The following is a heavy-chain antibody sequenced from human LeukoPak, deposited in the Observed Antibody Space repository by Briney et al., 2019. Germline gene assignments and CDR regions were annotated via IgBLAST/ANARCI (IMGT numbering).Heavy chain of an antibody. D-gene: IGHD5-12*01. CDR2: IKQDGSEK. CDR1: GFTFSSYW. CDR3: ARGQNDEMATTEFDY. V-gene: IGHV3-7*01. Sequence: GGSLGLSCAASGFTFSSYWMSWVRQAPGKGLEWVANIKQDGSEKYYVDSVKGRFTISRDNAKNSLYLQMNSLRAEDTAVYYCARGQNDEMATTEFDYWGQGTLVTVSS. J-gene: IGHJ4*02.